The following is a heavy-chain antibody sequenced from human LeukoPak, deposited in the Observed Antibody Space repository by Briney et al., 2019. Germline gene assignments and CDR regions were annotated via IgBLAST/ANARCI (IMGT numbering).Heavy chain of an antibody. CDR3: ARGGRYDSSGYYDWYFDL. D-gene: IGHD3-22*01. J-gene: IGHJ2*01. Sequence: SETLSLTCTVSGGVSISSYYWSWIRQPPGKGLEWVGYVYYNGSTRYNPSLKSRLVISVDMSRNRFSLKLNSVTTADTAIYYCARGGRYDSSGYYDWYFDLWGRGTLVAVSS. CDR1: GGVSISSYY. V-gene: IGHV4-59*01. CDR2: VYYNGST.